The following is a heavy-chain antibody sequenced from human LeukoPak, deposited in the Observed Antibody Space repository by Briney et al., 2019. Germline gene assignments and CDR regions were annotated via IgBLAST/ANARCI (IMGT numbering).Heavy chain of an antibody. CDR3: AXGRXNYYDSSGMAAYYFDY. CDR1: GGSFSGYY. D-gene: IGHD3-22*01. J-gene: IGHJ4*02. CDR2: INHSGST. V-gene: IGHV4-34*01. Sequence: SETLSLTCAVYGGSFSGYYWSWIRQPPGKGLEWIGEINHSGSTNYNPSLKSRVTISVDTSKNQFSLKLSSVTAADTAVYYCAXGRXNYYDSSGMAAYYFDYWGQGTLVTVSS.